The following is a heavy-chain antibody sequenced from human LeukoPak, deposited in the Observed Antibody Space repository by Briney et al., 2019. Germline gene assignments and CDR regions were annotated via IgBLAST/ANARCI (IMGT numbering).Heavy chain of an antibody. V-gene: IGHV3-7*01. CDR1: TFTFSNYW. CDR3: ARDRGLSGYDLCDY. D-gene: IGHD5-12*01. J-gene: IGHJ4*02. Sequence: PGGSLRLSCAASTFTFSNYWMNWVRQAPGKGLEWVAPIKHDGSEKHYVDSVEGRFTISRDNAMNSLYLQMNSLRAEDTAVYYCARDRGLSGYDLCDYWGQGTLVTVSS. CDR2: IKHDGSEK.